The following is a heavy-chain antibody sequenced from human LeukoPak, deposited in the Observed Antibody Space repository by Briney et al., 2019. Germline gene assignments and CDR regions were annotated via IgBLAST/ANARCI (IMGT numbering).Heavy chain of an antibody. CDR1: GGSISSYY. D-gene: IGHD3-22*01. CDR3: ARAHHDSSGYYYVRWFDP. J-gene: IGHJ5*02. Sequence: SETLSLTCTVSGGSISSYYWSWIRQPPGKGLEWIGYIYYSGSTNYNPSLKSRVTISVDTSKNQFSLKLSSVTAADTAVYYCARAHHDSSGYYYVRWFDPWGQGTLVTVSS. CDR2: IYYSGST. V-gene: IGHV4-59*01.